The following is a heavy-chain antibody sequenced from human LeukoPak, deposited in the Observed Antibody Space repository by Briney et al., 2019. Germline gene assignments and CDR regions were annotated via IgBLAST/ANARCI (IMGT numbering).Heavy chain of an antibody. J-gene: IGHJ4*02. V-gene: IGHV1-2*02. D-gene: IGHD2-15*01. CDR1: GYTFTDYY. CDR2: INLNSGGT. CDR3: ERVPRGSADHYG. Sequence: ASVNVSCKASGYTFTDYYMHGVRQAAGQGVGGMGWINLNSGGTNSAQNFQGRVTMTRTTSISTAYMKLRSRRSEATVVYYCERVPRGSADHYGWGQGTLVTVSS.